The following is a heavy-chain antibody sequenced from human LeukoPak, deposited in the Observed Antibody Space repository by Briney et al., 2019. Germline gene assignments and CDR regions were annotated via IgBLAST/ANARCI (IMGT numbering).Heavy chain of an antibody. Sequence: SVKVSCKASGGTFSSYAIIWVRQAPGQGLEWMGGIIPIFGTANYAQKFQGRVTITTDESTSTAYMELSSLRSEDTAVYYCAREGVPAADYYYYMDVWGKGTTVTVSS. CDR1: GGTFSSYA. D-gene: IGHD2-2*01. CDR2: IIPIFGTA. CDR3: AREGVPAADYYYYMDV. J-gene: IGHJ6*03. V-gene: IGHV1-69*05.